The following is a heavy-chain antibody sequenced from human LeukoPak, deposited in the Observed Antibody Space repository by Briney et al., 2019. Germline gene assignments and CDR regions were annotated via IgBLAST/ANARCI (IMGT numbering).Heavy chain of an antibody. CDR1: GFAFSNYN. Sequence: GGSLRLSCAVSGFAFSNYNMNWVRQAPGKGLEWVASISSSSGHIHYADSVKGRFTISRDNAKNSLYLQMNSLRAEDTALYYCARDGNDRSGSYGYWGQGTLVTVSS. D-gene: IGHD1-26*01. CDR3: ARDGNDRSGSYGY. V-gene: IGHV3-21*04. CDR2: ISSSSGHI. J-gene: IGHJ4*02.